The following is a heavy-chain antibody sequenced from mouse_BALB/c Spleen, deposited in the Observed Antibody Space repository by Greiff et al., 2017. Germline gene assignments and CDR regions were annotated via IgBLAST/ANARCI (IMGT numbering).Heavy chain of an antibody. CDR1: GYTFTSYW. J-gene: IGHJ4*01. D-gene: IGHD2-12*01. CDR2: IYPGNSDT. Sequence: GQLQQSGTVLARPGASVKMSCKASGYTFTSYWMHWVKQRPGQGLEWIGAIYPGNSDTSYNQKFKGKAKLTAVTSTSTAYMELSSLTNEDSAVYYCTRIVHYYAMDYWGQGTSVTVSA. CDR3: TRIVHYYAMDY. V-gene: IGHV1-5*01.